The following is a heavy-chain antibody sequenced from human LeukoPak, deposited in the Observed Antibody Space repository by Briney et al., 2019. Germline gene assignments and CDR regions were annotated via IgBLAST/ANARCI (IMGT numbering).Heavy chain of an antibody. CDR2: NYYSGST. CDR1: GGSISSYY. J-gene: IGHJ5*02. D-gene: IGHD2-2*01. V-gene: IGHV4-59*01. Sequence: SQTLSLTCTVSGGSISSYYWSWIRQPPGKGLEWIGYNYYSGSTNYNPSLMSRVTISVDTSKNQFPLKLSSVTAADTAVYYCARVFSGVVVVPAAIGNPRGWFDPWGQGTLVTVSS. CDR3: ARVFSGVVVVPAAIGNPRGWFDP.